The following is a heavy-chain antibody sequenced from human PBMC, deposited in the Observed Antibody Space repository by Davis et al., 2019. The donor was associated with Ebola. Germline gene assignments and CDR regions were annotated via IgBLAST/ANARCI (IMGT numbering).Heavy chain of an antibody. CDR1: GFTFSSHA. J-gene: IGHJ3*02. CDR3: AKDKNYDFWSGYPHDAFDI. Sequence: GESLKIPCAASGFTFSSHAMSWVRQAPGKGLEWVSALSGSGGSTYYADSVKGRFTISRDNSKNTLYLQMNSLRAEDTAIYYCAKDKNYDFWSGYPHDAFDIWGQGTMVTVSS. CDR2: LSGSGGST. D-gene: IGHD3-3*01. V-gene: IGHV3-23*01.